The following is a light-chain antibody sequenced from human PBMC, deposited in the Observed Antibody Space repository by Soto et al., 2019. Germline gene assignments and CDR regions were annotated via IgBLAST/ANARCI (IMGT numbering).Light chain of an antibody. CDR1: QSISSY. CDR3: QQSYRTPQIT. J-gene: IGKJ5*01. Sequence: DIQMTQSPSSLSASVGDRVTITCRASQSISSYLNWYQQKPGKDPKLLIYAASSLQSGVPSRCSGSGSGTDFTLTISSLQPEDFATYYCQQSYRTPQITFGQGTRLETK. CDR2: AAS. V-gene: IGKV1-39*01.